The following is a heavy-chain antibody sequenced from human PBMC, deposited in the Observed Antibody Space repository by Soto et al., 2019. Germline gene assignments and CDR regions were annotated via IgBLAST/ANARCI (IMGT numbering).Heavy chain of an antibody. J-gene: IGHJ1*01. V-gene: IGHV3-30-3*01. D-gene: IGHD4-17*01. CDR3: ARVTVTEYFQH. CDR2: ISYDGSNK. CDR1: GFTFSSYA. Sequence: QVQLVESGGGVVQPGRSLRLSCAASGFTFSSYAMHWVRQAPGKGLEWVAVISYDGSNKYYADSVKGRFTISRDNSKNTLYLQMNSLRAEDTAVYYCARVTVTEYFQHWGQGTLVTVSS.